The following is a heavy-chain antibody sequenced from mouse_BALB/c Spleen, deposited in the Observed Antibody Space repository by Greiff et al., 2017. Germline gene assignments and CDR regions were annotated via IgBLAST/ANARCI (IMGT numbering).Heavy chain of an antibody. Sequence: EVKLMESGGDLVKPGGSLKLSCAASGFTFSSYGMSWVRQTPDKRLEWVATISSGGSYTYYPDSVKGRFTISRDNAKNTLYLQMSSLKSEDTAMYYCARQREYGNPFAYWGQGTLVTVSA. CDR2: ISSGGSYT. CDR3: ARQREYGNPFAY. D-gene: IGHD2-10*02. J-gene: IGHJ3*01. CDR1: GFTFSSYG. V-gene: IGHV5-6*01.